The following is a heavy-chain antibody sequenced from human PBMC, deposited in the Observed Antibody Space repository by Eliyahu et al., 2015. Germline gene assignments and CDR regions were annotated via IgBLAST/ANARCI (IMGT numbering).Heavy chain of an antibody. CDR2: ISGSGDNT. J-gene: IGHJ4*02. Sequence: EVQLLESGGGLVQPGGSLRLSCAASGFTFSSYAMSWVRQAPGKGLGWVSSISGSGDNTYYADSVKGRFTLSRDNSKNTLYLQMNSLRAEDTAVYYCAREMGWGFDYWGQGTLVTVSS. CDR1: GFTFSSYA. D-gene: IGHD5-24*01. V-gene: IGHV3-23*01. CDR3: AREMGWGFDY.